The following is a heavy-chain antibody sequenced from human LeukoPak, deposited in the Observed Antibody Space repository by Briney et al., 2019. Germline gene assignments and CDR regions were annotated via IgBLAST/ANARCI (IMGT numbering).Heavy chain of an antibody. Sequence: PGGSLRLSCAASGFTFSSYEMNWVRQAPGKGLEWVSYISSSGSTIYYADSVKGRFTISRDNAKNSLYLQMNSLRAEDTAVYYCATHSSGWYYYYYGMDAWGQGTTVTVSS. J-gene: IGHJ6*02. CDR1: GFTFSSYE. CDR3: ATHSSGWYYYYYGMDA. D-gene: IGHD6-19*01. V-gene: IGHV3-48*03. CDR2: ISSSGSTI.